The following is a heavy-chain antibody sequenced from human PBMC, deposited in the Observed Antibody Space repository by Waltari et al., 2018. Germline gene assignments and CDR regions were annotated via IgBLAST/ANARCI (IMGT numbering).Heavy chain of an antibody. CDR3: AKTSGYKLFDY. J-gene: IGHJ4*02. CDR1: GFTFSSYS. V-gene: IGHV3-48*04. D-gene: IGHD5-12*01. CDR2: ISSSSSTI. Sequence: EVQLVESGGGLVQPGGSLRLSCAASGFTFSSYSMNWVRQAPGKGLEWVSYISSSSSTIYYADSVKGRFTISRDNAKNSLYLQMNSLRADDTAVYYCAKTSGYKLFDYWGQGTLVTVSS.